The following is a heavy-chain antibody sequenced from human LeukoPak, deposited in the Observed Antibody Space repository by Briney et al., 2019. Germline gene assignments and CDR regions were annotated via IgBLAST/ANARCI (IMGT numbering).Heavy chain of an antibody. CDR1: GFTFSSYA. CDR3: AKAPYSG. D-gene: IGHD6-13*01. CDR2: ISYDGSIN. J-gene: IGHJ4*02. Sequence: GGSLRLSCAASGFTFSSYAMHWVRQAPGKGLEWVALISYDGSINDYADSVKGRFTISRDNSKNTLYLQMNSLRAEDTAVYYCAKAPYSGWGQGTLVTVSS. V-gene: IGHV3-30*04.